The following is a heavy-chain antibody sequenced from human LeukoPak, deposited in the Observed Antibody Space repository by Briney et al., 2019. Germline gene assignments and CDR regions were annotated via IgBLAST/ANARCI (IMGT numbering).Heavy chain of an antibody. Sequence: SETLSLTCAVYGGFFSGYFWNWIRQPPGKGLEWIGEINHSGSTHHNPSLKSRVTISIDTSKNQISLKLSSVTAADTAVYYCARGPESGSYFAWFGPWGQGTLVTVSS. CDR2: INHSGST. CDR3: ARGPESGSYFAWFGP. D-gene: IGHD3-10*01. V-gene: IGHV4-34*01. CDR1: GGFFSGYF. J-gene: IGHJ5*02.